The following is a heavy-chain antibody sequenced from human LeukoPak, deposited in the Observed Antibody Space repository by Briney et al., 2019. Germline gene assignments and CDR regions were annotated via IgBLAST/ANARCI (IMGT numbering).Heavy chain of an antibody. D-gene: IGHD3-9*01. CDR3: AKDDAKEYDILTGYLGYYFDY. Sequence: GGSLRLSCAASGFTFSSYAMSWVRQAPGKGLEWVSAISGSGGSTYYADSVKGRFTISKDNSKNTLFLQINSLRAEDTAVYYCAKDDAKEYDILTGYLGYYFDYWGQGTLVTVSS. CDR2: ISGSGGST. V-gene: IGHV3-23*01. CDR1: GFTFSSYA. J-gene: IGHJ4*02.